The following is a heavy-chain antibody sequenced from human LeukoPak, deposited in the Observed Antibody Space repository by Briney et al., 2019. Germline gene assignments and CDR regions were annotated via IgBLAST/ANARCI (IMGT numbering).Heavy chain of an antibody. CDR2: ISGSGGST. CDR1: GFTFSSYA. J-gene: IGHJ5*02. V-gene: IGHV3-23*01. CDR3: ARRIVGATGGGWFDP. Sequence: PGGSLRLSCAASGFTFSSYAMSRVRQAPGKGLEWVSAISGSGGSTYYADSVKGRFTISRDNSKNTLYLQMNSLRAEDTAVYYCARRIVGATGGGWFDPWGQGTLVTVSS. D-gene: IGHD1-26*01.